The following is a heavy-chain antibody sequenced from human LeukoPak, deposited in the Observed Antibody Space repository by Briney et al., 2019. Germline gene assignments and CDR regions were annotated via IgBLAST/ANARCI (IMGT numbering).Heavy chain of an antibody. CDR3: AKVQSDYYDSSVYYGLDY. D-gene: IGHD3-22*01. J-gene: IGHJ4*02. Sequence: PGGSLRLSCAASGFTVSSNYMSWVRQAPGKGLEWVSVIYSGGSTYYADSVKGRFTISRDNSKNTVYLQMNSLRAEDTAVYYCAKVQSDYYDSSVYYGLDYWGQGTLVTVSS. CDR2: IYSGGST. V-gene: IGHV3-53*01. CDR1: GFTVSSNY.